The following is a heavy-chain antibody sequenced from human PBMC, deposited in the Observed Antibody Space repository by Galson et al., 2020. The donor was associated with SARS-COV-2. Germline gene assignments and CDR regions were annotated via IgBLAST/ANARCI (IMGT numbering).Heavy chain of an antibody. D-gene: IGHD5-18*01. Sequence: ASVKVSCKASGYPFSTYGLSWVRQAPGQGLEWMGWISAYNGNTDYAQNVQGRVTMTTDTSTSTAYMDLRSLRFDDTAVYYCARGPPYSYDYFDNWGQGTLVTVSS. CDR1: GYPFSTYG. CDR2: ISAYNGNT. CDR3: ARGPPYSYDYFDN. J-gene: IGHJ4*02. V-gene: IGHV1-18*01.